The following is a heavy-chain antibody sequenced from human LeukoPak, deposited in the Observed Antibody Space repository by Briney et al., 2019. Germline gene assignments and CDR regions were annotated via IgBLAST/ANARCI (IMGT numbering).Heavy chain of an antibody. J-gene: IGHJ4*02. Sequence: SETLSLTCTVSGDSISSGDYYWSWIRQPAGKGLEWIGRISSSGSTNYNPSLKSRVTISVDTSKNQFSLKLSSVTAADTAVYYCARSVGATSVDYFDYWGQGTLVTVSS. D-gene: IGHD1-26*01. CDR3: ARSVGATSVDYFDY. CDR1: GDSISSGDYY. V-gene: IGHV4-61*02. CDR2: ISSSGST.